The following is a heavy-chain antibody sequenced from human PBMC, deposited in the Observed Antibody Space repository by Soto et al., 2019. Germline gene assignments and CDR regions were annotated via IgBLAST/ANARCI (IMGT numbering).Heavy chain of an antibody. J-gene: IGHJ6*02. CDR3: ARDWVAVAGTVDEEYYYYYGMDV. D-gene: IGHD6-19*01. CDR1: GGSVCSGSYY. V-gene: IGHV4-61*01. CDR2: IYYSGST. Sequence: SETLSLTCTVSGGSVCSGSYYWSWIRQPPGKGLEWIGYIYYSGSTNYNPSLKSRVTISVDTSKNQFSLKLSSVTAADTAVYYCARDWVAVAGTVDEEYYYYYGMDVWGQGTTVTVSS.